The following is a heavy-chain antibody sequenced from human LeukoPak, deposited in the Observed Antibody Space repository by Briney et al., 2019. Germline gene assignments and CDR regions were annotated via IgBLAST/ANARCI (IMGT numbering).Heavy chain of an antibody. J-gene: IGHJ5*02. CDR3: AKLSGYSSSWYEFDP. CDR2: ISGSGGST. Sequence: GGSLRLSCAASGFTYSSYAMSWVRQAPGKGLEWVSAISGSGGSTYYADSVKGRFTISRDNSKNTLYLQMNSLRAEDTAVYYCAKLSGYSSSWYEFDPWGQGTLVTVSS. CDR1: GFTYSSYA. V-gene: IGHV3-23*01. D-gene: IGHD6-13*01.